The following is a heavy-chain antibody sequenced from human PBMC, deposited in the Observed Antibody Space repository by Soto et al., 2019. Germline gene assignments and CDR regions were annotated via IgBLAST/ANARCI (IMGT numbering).Heavy chain of an antibody. J-gene: IGHJ6*02. Sequence: ASVKVSCKASGGTFGSYAISWVRQAPGQGLEWIGGIIPIPGTANYAQKFQGRVTIAADESTSTAYMELSSLRSEDTAVYYCARSQGSSTSLEIYYYYYYGMDVWGQGTTVTVS. CDR2: IIPIPGTA. V-gene: IGHV1-69*13. D-gene: IGHD2-2*01. CDR1: GGTFGSYA. CDR3: ARSQGSSTSLEIYYYYYYGMDV.